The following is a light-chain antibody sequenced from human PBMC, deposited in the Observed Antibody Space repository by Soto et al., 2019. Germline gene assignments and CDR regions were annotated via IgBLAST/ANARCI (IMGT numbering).Light chain of an antibody. Sequence: QSALTQPPSASGSPGQSVTISCTGTSSDVGAYKYVSWYQLYPGKSPKLMIYEVSKRPSGVPDRFSCSKSGNTASLTVSGLKAEDEADYYCTSYVGSDIWVFGGGTKVTVL. J-gene: IGLJ3*02. CDR1: SSDVGAYKY. CDR3: TSYVGSDIWV. CDR2: EVS. V-gene: IGLV2-8*01.